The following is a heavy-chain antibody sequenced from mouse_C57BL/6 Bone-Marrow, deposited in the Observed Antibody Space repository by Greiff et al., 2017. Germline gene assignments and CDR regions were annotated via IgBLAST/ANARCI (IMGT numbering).Heavy chain of an antibody. CDR2: INPGSGGT. CDR1: GYAFTNYL. J-gene: IGHJ4*01. Sequence: VQRVESGAELVRPGTSVKVSCKASGYAFTNYLIEWVKQRPGQGLEWIGVINPGSGGTNYNEKFKGKATLTADKSSSTAYMQLSSLTSEDSAVYVCASGRWGDYWGQGTSVTVSA. V-gene: IGHV1-54*01. CDR3: ASGRWGDY. D-gene: IGHD1-1*02.